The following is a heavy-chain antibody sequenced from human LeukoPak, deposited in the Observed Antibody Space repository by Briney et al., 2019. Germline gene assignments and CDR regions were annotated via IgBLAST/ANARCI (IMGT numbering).Heavy chain of an antibody. CDR2: IYTSGST. V-gene: IGHV4-4*07. Sequence: SETLSLTCTVSGGSISSYYWSWIRQPAGKGLEWIGRIYTSGSTNYNPSLKSRVTMSVDTSKNQSSLKLSSVTAADTAVYYCARDWSYYDSSGYENWFDPWGQGTLVTVSS. J-gene: IGHJ5*02. CDR3: ARDWSYYDSSGYENWFDP. CDR1: GGSISSYY. D-gene: IGHD3-22*01.